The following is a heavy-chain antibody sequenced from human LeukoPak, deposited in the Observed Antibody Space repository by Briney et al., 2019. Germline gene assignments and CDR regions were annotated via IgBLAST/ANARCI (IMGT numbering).Heavy chain of an antibody. D-gene: IGHD2-15*01. J-gene: IGHJ6*03. CDR1: GFTFSSYG. Sequence: HPGGSLRLSCAASGFTFSSYGMHWVRQAPGKGLEWVAFIRYDGSNKYYADSVKGRFTISRDNSKNTLYLQMNSLRAEDTAVYYCAKEGSLGYCSGGSCYRDYYYYMDVWGKGTTVTVSS. V-gene: IGHV3-30*02. CDR3: AKEGSLGYCSGGSCYRDYYYYMDV. CDR2: IRYDGSNK.